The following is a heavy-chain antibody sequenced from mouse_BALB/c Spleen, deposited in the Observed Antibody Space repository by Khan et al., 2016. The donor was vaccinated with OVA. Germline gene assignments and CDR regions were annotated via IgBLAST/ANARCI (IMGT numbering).Heavy chain of an antibody. D-gene: IGHD2-14*01. CDR2: INTYTGEP. CDR3: ARVGYNGTMDY. J-gene: IGHJ4*01. Sequence: QIQLVQSGPELKKPGETVKISCKASGYTFTNYGMNWVKRAPGKGLKWMGWINTYTGEPTYADDFKGRFAFSLETSASTAYLQINNLKNEDTATYFCARVGYNGTMDYWGQGTSVTVSS. CDR1: GYTFTNYG. V-gene: IGHV9-3-1*01.